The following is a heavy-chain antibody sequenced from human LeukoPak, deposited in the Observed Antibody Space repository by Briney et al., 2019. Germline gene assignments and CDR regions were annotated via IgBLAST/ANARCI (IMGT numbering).Heavy chain of an antibody. CDR2: ISGSGGST. Sequence: PGGSLRLSCAASGFTVGNNYMAWVRQVPGKGLQWVSAISGSGGSTYYADSVKGRFTISRDNAKNSLYLQMNSLRAEDTALYYCARVHSHHYYDSSGYYPSAFDIWGQGTMVTVSS. CDR1: GFTVGNNY. J-gene: IGHJ3*02. CDR3: ARVHSHHYYDSSGYYPSAFDI. D-gene: IGHD3-22*01. V-gene: IGHV3-23*01.